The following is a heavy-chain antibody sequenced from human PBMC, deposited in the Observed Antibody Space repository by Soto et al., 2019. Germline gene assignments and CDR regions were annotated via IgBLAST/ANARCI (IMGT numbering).Heavy chain of an antibody. V-gene: IGHV3-23*01. J-gene: IGHJ5*02. CDR2: FSGRDATT. Sequence: AGGSLRLSCTASGFTFSSYTMSWVRQAPGKGLEWVSSFSGRDATTYYADSVKRRFTISRDNSKNTLYLQMNSLRAEDTALYFCVRTIVGATKGGWFDPWGQGALVTVSS. CDR1: GFTFSSYT. CDR3: VRTIVGATKGGWFDP. D-gene: IGHD1-26*01.